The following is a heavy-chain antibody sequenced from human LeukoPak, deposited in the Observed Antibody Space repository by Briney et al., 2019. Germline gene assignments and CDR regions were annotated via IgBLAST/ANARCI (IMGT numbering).Heavy chain of an antibody. CDR2: ISTYLGVT. J-gene: IGHJ5*02. CDR3: ARDSDYSGNGNGDWFDP. V-gene: IGHV1-18*04. CDR1: GFRFSSFG. Sequence: ASVNVSCKASGFRFSSFGVSRVRQAPGQGLEWMGWISTYLGVTHYAEKFEDRVTMTIDTSTTTAYMELRSLRYDDTAVYYCARDSDYSGNGNGDWFDPWGQGTVVTVSS. D-gene: IGHD4-11*01.